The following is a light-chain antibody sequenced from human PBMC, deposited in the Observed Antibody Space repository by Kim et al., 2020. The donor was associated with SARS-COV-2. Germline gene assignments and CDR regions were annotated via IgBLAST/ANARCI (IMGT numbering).Light chain of an antibody. J-gene: IGLJ2*01. CDR1: KLGDKY. CDR2: QDS. V-gene: IGLV3-1*01. CDR3: QAWDSSTVV. Sequence: SYELTQPPSVSVSPGQTASITCSGDKLGDKYACWYQQKPGQSPVLVIYQDSKRPSGLPERFSGSNSGNPATLTISGTQAMDEADYYCQAWDSSTVVFGGG.